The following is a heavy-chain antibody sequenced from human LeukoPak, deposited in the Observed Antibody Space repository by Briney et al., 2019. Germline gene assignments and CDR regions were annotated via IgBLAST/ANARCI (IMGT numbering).Heavy chain of an antibody. J-gene: IGHJ4*02. V-gene: IGHV4-39*01. D-gene: IGHD1-26*01. CDR2: IYYSGST. CDR3: ARALHGGSYFLDY. Sequence: SETLSLTCTVSGGSISSSSYYWGWIRQPPGKGPEWIGSIYYSGSTYYNPSLKSRVTISVDTSKNQFSLKLSSVTAADTAVYYCARALHGGSYFLDYWGQGSLVTVSS. CDR1: GGSISSSSYY.